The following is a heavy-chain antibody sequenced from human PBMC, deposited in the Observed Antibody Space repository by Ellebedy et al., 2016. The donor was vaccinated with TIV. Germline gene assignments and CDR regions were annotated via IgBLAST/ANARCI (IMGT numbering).Heavy chain of an antibody. V-gene: IGHV3-7*01. CDR1: GFTFSSYW. CDR2: IEQDGSKK. J-gene: IGHJ4*02. CDR3: ARVGYNGRDFDY. Sequence: GGSLRLSCAASGFTFSSYWITWVRQAPGKGLEWVAIIEQDGSKKYYVDSVKGRFTISRDNAQNSLYLQMNSLRAEDTAVYYCARVGYNGRDFDYWGQGTLVTVSS. D-gene: IGHD5-18*01.